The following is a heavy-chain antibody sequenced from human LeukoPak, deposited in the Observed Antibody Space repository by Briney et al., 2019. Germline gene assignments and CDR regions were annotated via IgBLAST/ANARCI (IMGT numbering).Heavy chain of an antibody. D-gene: IGHD2-2*01. V-gene: IGHV3-53*01. J-gene: IGHJ6*03. CDR1: GFTVSSNY. CDR3: ARARVVPAARGYYYYMDV. Sequence: GGSLRLSCAASGFTVSSNYMSWVRQAPGKGLEWVSVIYSGGSTYYADSVKGRFTISRDNSKSTLYLQMNSLRAEDTAVYYCARARVVPAARGYYYYMDVWGKGTTVTVSS. CDR2: IYSGGST.